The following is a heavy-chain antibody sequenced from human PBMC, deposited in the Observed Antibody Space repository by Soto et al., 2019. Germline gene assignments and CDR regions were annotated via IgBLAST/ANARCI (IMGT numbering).Heavy chain of an antibody. CDR2: ISDSGGTV. D-gene: IGHD3-3*01. V-gene: IGHV3-48*03. CDR1: GFTFSSYE. CDR3: ARDLLHYDSWSGYSAYFYYGMGV. Sequence: GGSLRLFCAASGFTFSSYEMNWVRQAPGQGLEWVSYISDSGGTVYYADSVKGRFTVSRDNAQNSVYLQMNSLRTEDTAVYYCARDLLHYDSWSGYSAYFYYGMGVWGPGTTVTVSS. J-gene: IGHJ6*02.